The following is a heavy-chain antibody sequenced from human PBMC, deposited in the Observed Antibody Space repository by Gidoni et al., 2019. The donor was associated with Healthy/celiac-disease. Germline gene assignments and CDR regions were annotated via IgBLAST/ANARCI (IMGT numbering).Heavy chain of an antibody. Sequence: EVQLVESGGGLVKHGGSLRLSCAASGFTFSNAWMSCVRQAPGKGLELVGRIKSKTDGWTTDYAAPVKGRFTISRDDSKNTLYLQMNSLKTDDTAVYYCTTYDFWSGYYFDYWGRGTLVTVSS. V-gene: IGHV3-15*01. J-gene: IGHJ4*02. CDR2: IKSKTDGWTT. D-gene: IGHD3-3*01. CDR1: GFTFSNAW. CDR3: TTYDFWSGYYFDY.